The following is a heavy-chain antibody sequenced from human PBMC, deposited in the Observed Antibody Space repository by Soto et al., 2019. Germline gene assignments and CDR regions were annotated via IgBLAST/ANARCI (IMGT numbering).Heavy chain of an antibody. J-gene: IGHJ3*02. CDR1: GYSFTSDC. D-gene: IGHD1-26*01. CDR2: IDPSDSYT. CDR3: ARHGAKWGDI. V-gene: IGHV5-10-1*01. Sequence: PGESLKISCNGSGYSFTSDCISWVRQMPGKGLEWMGRIDPSDSYTNYSPSFRGHVTISADKSISTAYLQWSSLKASDTAMYYCARHGAKWGDIWGQGTMVTVSS.